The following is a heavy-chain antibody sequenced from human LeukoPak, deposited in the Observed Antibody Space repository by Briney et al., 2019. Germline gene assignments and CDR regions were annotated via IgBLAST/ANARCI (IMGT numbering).Heavy chain of an antibody. V-gene: IGHV1-46*01. CDR3: ARVVVGAEYWY. CDR2: INPSGGNT. D-gene: IGHD1-26*01. J-gene: IGHJ4*02. CDR1: GYTFTSYY. Sequence: ASVKVSCKASGYTFTSYYMHWVRQAPGQGLEWMGIINPSGGNTSYAQKFQGRVTMTRDTSTSTVYMELSSLRSEDTAVYYCARVVVGAEYWYWGQGTLVTVSS.